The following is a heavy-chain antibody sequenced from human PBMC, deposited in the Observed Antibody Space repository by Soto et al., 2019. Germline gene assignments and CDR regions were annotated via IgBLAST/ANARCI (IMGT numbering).Heavy chain of an antibody. CDR2: IHSSGST. Sequence: LSLTCTVSGASMNSYHWSWIRQPAGKGLEWIGHIHSSGSTNYNPSLKSRVTMSVDTSKNQFSLRLMSLTAADTAVYYCARDQGVAAAGITWFDPWGQGSLVTVSS. CDR3: ARDQGVAAAGITWFDP. D-gene: IGHD6-13*01. V-gene: IGHV4-4*07. J-gene: IGHJ5*02. CDR1: GASMNSYH.